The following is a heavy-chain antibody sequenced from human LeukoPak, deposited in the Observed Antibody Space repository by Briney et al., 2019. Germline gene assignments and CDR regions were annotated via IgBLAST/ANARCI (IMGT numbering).Heavy chain of an antibody. J-gene: IGHJ4*02. Sequence: PGGSLRLSCAASGFTFSSYWMSWVRQAPGKGLEWVAYIKQDGSEKYYVDSVKGRFTISRDNAKNSLYLQMNSLRAEDTAVYYCARRVGEPIVVVVAAAPYFDYWGQGTLVTVSS. V-gene: IGHV3-7*01. CDR3: ARRVGEPIVVVVAAAPYFDY. CDR2: IKQDGSEK. CDR1: GFTFSSYW. D-gene: IGHD2-15*01.